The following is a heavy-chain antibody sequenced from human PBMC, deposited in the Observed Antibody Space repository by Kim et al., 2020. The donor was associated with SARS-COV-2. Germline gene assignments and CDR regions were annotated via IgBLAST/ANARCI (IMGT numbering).Heavy chain of an antibody. Sequence: SETLSLTCAVYGGSFSGYYWSWIRQPPGKGLEWIGEINHSGSTNYNPSLKSRVTISVDTSKNQFSLKLSSVTAADTAVYYCARWGLYYDILTGYYMTNYCYYYGMDVWGQGTTVTVSS. V-gene: IGHV4-34*01. J-gene: IGHJ6*02. CDR1: GGSFSGYY. D-gene: IGHD3-9*01. CDR2: INHSGST. CDR3: ARWGLYYDILTGYYMTNYCYYYGMDV.